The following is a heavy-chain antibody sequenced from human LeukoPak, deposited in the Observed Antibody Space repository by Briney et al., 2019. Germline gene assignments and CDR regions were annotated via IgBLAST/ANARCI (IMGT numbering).Heavy chain of an antibody. V-gene: IGHV3-21*01. Sequence: PGGSLRLSCVVSGFTFSRATMNWVRQAPGKGLEWVSSISSTSTYINYADSVKGRFTISRGNAKKSLYLQMNGLRGEDTAMYYCASDDYGDYEDGFDIWGQGTMVTVSS. D-gene: IGHD4-17*01. CDR1: GFTFSRAT. CDR2: ISSTSTYI. CDR3: ASDDYGDYEDGFDI. J-gene: IGHJ3*02.